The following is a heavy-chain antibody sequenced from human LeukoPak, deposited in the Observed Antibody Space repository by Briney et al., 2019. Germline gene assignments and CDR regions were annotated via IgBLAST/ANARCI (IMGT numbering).Heavy chain of an antibody. CDR1: GFTFCEFY. Sequence: QPGGSLRLSCAASGFTFCEFYMSRIRQAPGKGLEWVSVIYSGGSTYYADSVKGRFTISRDNSKNTLYLQMNSLRAEYTAVYYCARDVWSDHWGQGTLVTVSS. CDR3: ARDVWSDH. J-gene: IGHJ5*02. V-gene: IGHV3-66*01. CDR2: IYSGGST.